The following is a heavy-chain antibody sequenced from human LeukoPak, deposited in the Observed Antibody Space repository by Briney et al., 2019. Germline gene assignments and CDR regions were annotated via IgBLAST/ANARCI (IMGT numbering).Heavy chain of an antibody. V-gene: IGHV3-53*04. CDR1: GFTVSNNY. Sequence: PGGSLRLSCAASGFTVSNNYMSWVRQAPGKGLEWVSVIYSGGTTFNADSVKGRFTISRHNSENTVYLQMNSLKPEDTAVYYCARGLQSEPWGQGTLVTVSS. J-gene: IGHJ5*02. CDR3: ARGLQSEP. CDR2: IYSGGTT.